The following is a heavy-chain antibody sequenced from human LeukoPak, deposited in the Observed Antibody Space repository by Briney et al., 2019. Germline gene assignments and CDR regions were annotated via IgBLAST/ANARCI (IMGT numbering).Heavy chain of an antibody. V-gene: IGHV3-48*03. CDR3: ARGEDYGTNSFDY. D-gene: IGHD4-17*01. CDR2: ITTSGRTI. Sequence: PGGSLRLSCAASGFTFSSYEMNWVRQAPGKGLEWVSYITTSGRTIYYADSVKGRFTISRDNAKNSLYPQMNSLRAEDTAVYYCARGEDYGTNSFDYWGQGTLVTVSS. J-gene: IGHJ4*02. CDR1: GFTFSSYE.